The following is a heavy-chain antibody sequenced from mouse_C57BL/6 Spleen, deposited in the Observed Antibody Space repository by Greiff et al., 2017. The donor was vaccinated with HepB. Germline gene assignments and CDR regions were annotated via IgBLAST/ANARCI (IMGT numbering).Heavy chain of an antibody. Sequence: QVQLQQPGAELVKPGASVKLSCKASGYTFTSYWMHWVKQRPGQGLEWIGMIHPNSGSTNYNEKFKSKATLTVDKSSSTAYMQLSSLTSEDAAVYYCARCYDYDEDFDVWGTGTTVTVSS. CDR2: IHPNSGST. CDR3: ARCYDYDEDFDV. D-gene: IGHD2-4*01. J-gene: IGHJ1*03. CDR1: GYTFTSYW. V-gene: IGHV1-64*01.